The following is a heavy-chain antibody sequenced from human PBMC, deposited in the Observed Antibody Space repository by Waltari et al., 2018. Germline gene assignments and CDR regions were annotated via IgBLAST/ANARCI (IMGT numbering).Heavy chain of an antibody. D-gene: IGHD6-13*01. V-gene: IGHV4-34*01. CDR1: GGSFSGYY. CDR3: ARGHLAIAASTENFDY. Sequence: QVQLQQWGAGLLKPSETLSLTCAVYGGSFSGYYWSWIRQPPGKGLEWIGEINHSGSTNYNPSLNVRVTISVDTSKNQFSLKLSSVTAADTAVYYCARGHLAIAASTENFDYWGQGTLVTVSS. CDR2: INHSGST. J-gene: IGHJ4*02.